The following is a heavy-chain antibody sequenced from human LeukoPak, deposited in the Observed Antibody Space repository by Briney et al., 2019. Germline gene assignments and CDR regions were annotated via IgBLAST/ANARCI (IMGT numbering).Heavy chain of an antibody. J-gene: IGHJ5*02. CDR2: IYAGGGT. Sequence: PSETLSLTCTVSGGSISSYYWSWIRQPAGKGLEWIGRIYAGGGTNYNPSLKSRVTISVDTSKNQFSLKLSSVTAADTALYYCARDQDADSGIWFDPWGQGTLVTVSS. CDR1: GGSISSYY. V-gene: IGHV4-4*07. D-gene: IGHD4-17*01. CDR3: ARDQDADSGIWFDP.